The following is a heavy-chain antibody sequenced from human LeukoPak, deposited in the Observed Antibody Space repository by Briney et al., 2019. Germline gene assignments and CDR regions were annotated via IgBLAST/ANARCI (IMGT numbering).Heavy chain of an antibody. D-gene: IGHD6-19*01. V-gene: IGHV3-13*01. CDR1: GFTFSSYD. CDR3: ARAYGGWSVGMDV. CDR2: IGTADDT. J-gene: IGHJ6*02. Sequence: GGSLRLSCAASGFTFSSYDMHWVRQATGKGLEWVSAIGTADDTYYPGSVKGRFTISRENAKNSLYLQMNSLRAGDTAVYYCARAYGGWSVGMDVWGQGTTVTVSS.